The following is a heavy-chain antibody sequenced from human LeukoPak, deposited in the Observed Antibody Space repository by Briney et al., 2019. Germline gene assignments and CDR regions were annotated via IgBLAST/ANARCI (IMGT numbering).Heavy chain of an antibody. Sequence: GESLKISCKGSGYSFTSYWIGWVRQMPGKGLEWLGIIYPGDSDTRYSPSFQGQVNISADKYISTAYLPCSSPEASHTAMYCCAIRRTYYDILTGYYMGGNFVYWGQGTLVTVSS. D-gene: IGHD3-9*01. CDR3: AIRRTYYDILTGYYMGGNFVY. V-gene: IGHV5-51*01. CDR1: GYSFTSYW. CDR2: IYPGDSDT. J-gene: IGHJ4*02.